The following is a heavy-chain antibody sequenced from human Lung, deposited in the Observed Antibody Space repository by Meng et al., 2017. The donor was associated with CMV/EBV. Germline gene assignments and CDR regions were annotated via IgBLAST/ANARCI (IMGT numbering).Heavy chain of an antibody. J-gene: IGHJ6*02. CDR2: IYHGGST. Sequence: SXTXSLXCTVSGGSITSGNYYWTWIRQHPGKGLEWIGFIYHGGSTDYNPSLKSRLTISVDTSKNQFSLKLSSVTAADTAVYYCARDRFSITGTTYLGFGMDVWXQGTTVTVSS. CDR3: ARDRFSITGTTYLGFGMDV. D-gene: IGHD1-7*01. V-gene: IGHV4-31*03. CDR1: GGSITSGNYY.